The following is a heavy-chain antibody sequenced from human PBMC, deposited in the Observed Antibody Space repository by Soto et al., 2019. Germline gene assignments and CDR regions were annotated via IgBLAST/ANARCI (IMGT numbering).Heavy chain of an antibody. D-gene: IGHD3-3*01. Sequence: GGSLRLSCAASGFTLSTYWMHWVRQVPGKGLVWVSRISSDGTYTNYADSVKGRFTISRDSARNTLFLQMNSLTGEDTAVYYCASTFGDGMAGFGPWRQGTLVTVSS. V-gene: IGHV3-74*01. J-gene: IGHJ5*02. CDR1: GFTLSTYW. CDR2: ISSDGTYT. CDR3: ASTFGDGMAGFGP.